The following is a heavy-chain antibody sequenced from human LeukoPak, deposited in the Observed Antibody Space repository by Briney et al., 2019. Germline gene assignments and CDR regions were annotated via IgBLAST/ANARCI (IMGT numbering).Heavy chain of an antibody. CDR2: IYYSGST. V-gene: IGHV4-31*03. D-gene: IGHD3-3*01. J-gene: IGHJ6*02. Sequence: PSETLSLTCTVSGGSISSGGYYWSWIRQHPGKGLEWIGYIYYSGSTYYNPSLKSRVTISVDTSKNQFSLKLSSVTAAATAVYYCARDRRSDFWSGYYTGGYYYYGMDVWGQGTTVTVSS. CDR1: GGSISSGGYY. CDR3: ARDRRSDFWSGYYTGGYYYYGMDV.